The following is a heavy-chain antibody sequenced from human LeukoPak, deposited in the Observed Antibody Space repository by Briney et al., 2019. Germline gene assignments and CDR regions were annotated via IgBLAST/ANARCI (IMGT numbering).Heavy chain of an antibody. Sequence: GGSLGLSCAASGFTFSSYAMSWVRQAPGKGLEWVSAISGSGGSTYYADSVEGRFTISRDNSKNTLYLQMNSLRAEDTAVYYCAKELRGYSYVSDYWGQGTLVTVSS. D-gene: IGHD5-18*01. V-gene: IGHV3-23*01. CDR2: ISGSGGST. CDR1: GFTFSSYA. J-gene: IGHJ4*02. CDR3: AKELRGYSYVSDY.